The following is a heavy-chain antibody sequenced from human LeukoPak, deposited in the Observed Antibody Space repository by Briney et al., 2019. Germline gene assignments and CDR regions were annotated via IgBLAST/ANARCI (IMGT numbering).Heavy chain of an antibody. Sequence: GGSLRLSCAASGFTFSSYGMHWVRQAPGKGLQWVAAISYDGSNKYYADSVKCRFTVSRDNSKNTLYLQMNSLRGADTAVYYCAKEKYRGYSYGSGDYWGQGTLVTVSS. J-gene: IGHJ4*02. CDR3: AKEKYRGYSYGSGDY. D-gene: IGHD5-18*01. V-gene: IGHV3-30*18. CDR1: GFTFSSYG. CDR2: ISYDGSNK.